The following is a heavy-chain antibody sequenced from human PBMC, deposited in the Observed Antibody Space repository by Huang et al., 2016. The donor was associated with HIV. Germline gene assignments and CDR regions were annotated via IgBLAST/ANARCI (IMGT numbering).Heavy chain of an antibody. V-gene: IGHV4-30-4*01. CDR3: ARDRITQCNGGRCYSDWSDP. Sequence: QVQLQESGPGPVKPSQTLSLTCTVSGDSISRGGYLWSWIRQSPGKGLEWIGSIYYTVTTSYNPSRRSRVTMSVDTSKNQFSLRLTSVTAEDTAVYYCARDRITQCNGGRCYSDWSDPWGQGTLVIVSS. CDR2: IYYTVTT. J-gene: IGHJ5*02. D-gene: IGHD2-15*01. CDR1: GDSISRGGYL.